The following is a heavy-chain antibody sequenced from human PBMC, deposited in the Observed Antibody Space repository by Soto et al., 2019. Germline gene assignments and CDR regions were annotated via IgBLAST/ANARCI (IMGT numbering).Heavy chain of an antibody. J-gene: IGHJ5*02. CDR1: GFTFSCYA. V-gene: IGHV3-23*01. Sequence: GGSLRLSCAASGFTFSCYAMRWVRQAPGKGLEWVSAISGSGGSTYYADSVKGRFTISRDNSKNTLYLQMNSLRAEDTAVYYCAKDKRVSWSSNNWFDPWGQGTLVTVSS. CDR3: AKDKRVSWSSNNWFDP. CDR2: ISGSGGST.